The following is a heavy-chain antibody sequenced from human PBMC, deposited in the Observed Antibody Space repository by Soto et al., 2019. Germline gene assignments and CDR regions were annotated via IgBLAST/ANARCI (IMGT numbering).Heavy chain of an antibody. CDR1: NGSMHSYF. Sequence: SETLSLTCTVSNGSMHSYFWNWIRQAPGKGPEWIGLIYYSGSTNYNPSLKSRVTISVDTSKNQFSLKLSSVTAADTAVYYCARVSSSGPPVYYFDYRGQGTLVTVS. J-gene: IGHJ4*02. CDR3: ARVSSSGPPVYYFDY. V-gene: IGHV4-59*01. D-gene: IGHD3-22*01. CDR2: IYYSGST.